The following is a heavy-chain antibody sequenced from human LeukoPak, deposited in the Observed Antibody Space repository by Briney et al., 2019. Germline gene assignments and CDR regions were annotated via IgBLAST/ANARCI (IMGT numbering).Heavy chain of an antibody. V-gene: IGHV3-21*01. Sequence: GGSLRLSCTVSGFTVSSNSMSWVRQAPGKGLEWVSSISSSSSYIYYADSVRGRFTISRDNAKNSLYLQMKSLRAEETAVYYCARAYRATRPGVDYWGQGTLVTVSS. CDR1: GFTVSSNS. CDR3: ARAYRATRPGVDY. J-gene: IGHJ4*02. D-gene: IGHD1-14*01. CDR2: ISSSSSYI.